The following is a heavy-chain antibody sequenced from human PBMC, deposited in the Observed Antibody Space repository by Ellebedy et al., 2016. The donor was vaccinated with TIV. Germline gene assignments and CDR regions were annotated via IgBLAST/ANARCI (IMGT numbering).Heavy chain of an antibody. Sequence: GESLKISXATSGLTFSRYLMSWVRQAPGKGLEWVASIKEGGSEKSYVDSVKGRFTISRDNAKNSLYLQMNSLRAEDTAVYYCAKGRATAAYWGQGTLVTVSS. D-gene: IGHD6-13*01. J-gene: IGHJ4*02. V-gene: IGHV3-7*01. CDR2: IKEGGSEK. CDR3: AKGRATAAY. CDR1: GLTFSRYL.